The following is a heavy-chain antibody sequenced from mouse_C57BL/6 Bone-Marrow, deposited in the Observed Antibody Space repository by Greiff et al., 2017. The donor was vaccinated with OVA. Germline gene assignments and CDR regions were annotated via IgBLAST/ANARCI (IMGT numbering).Heavy chain of an antibody. D-gene: IGHD1-1*01. Sequence: EVKLMESGGGLVQPGGSLKLSCAASGFTFSDYYMYWVRQTPEKRLEWVAYISNGGGSTYYPDTVKGRFTISRDNAKNTLYLQMSRLKSEDTAMYYCARPRYYYGSTSYAMDYWGQGTSVTVSS. CDR1: GFTFSDYY. J-gene: IGHJ4*01. V-gene: IGHV5-12*01. CDR2: ISNGGGST. CDR3: ARPRYYYGSTSYAMDY.